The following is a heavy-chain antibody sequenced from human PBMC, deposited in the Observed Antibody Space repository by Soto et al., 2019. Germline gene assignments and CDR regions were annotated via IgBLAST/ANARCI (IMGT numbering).Heavy chain of an antibody. CDR3: AKLTYPSDSTGYYYERVSGWIDS. V-gene: IGHV3-23*01. Sequence: ESGGGLIQPGGSLRLSCAASGFMFRSYAMSWVRQAPGKGLEWVSSISASGGTANLADSVEGRCTISRDNSKSTLYLQMNSLRAEDTAVYYCAKLTYPSDSTGYYYERVSGWIDSWGQGTLVTVSS. CDR1: GFMFRSYA. D-gene: IGHD3-22*01. CDR2: ISASGGTA. J-gene: IGHJ5*01.